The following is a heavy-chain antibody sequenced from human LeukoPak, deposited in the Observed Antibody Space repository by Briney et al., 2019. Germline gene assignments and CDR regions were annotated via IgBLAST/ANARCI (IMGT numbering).Heavy chain of an antibody. CDR3: ARTSPIVGATGGAFDI. Sequence: RASVKVSCKASGGTFSSYAISWVRQAPGQGLEWMGRIIPILGIANYAQKFQGRVTITADKSTSTAYMELSSLRSEDTAVYYCARTSPIVGATGGAFDIWGQGTMVTVSS. D-gene: IGHD1-26*01. V-gene: IGHV1-69*04. CDR2: IIPILGIA. J-gene: IGHJ3*02. CDR1: GGTFSSYA.